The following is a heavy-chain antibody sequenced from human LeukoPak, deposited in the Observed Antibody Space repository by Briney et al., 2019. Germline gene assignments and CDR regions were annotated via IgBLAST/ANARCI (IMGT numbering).Heavy chain of an antibody. CDR2: INSDGSST. V-gene: IGHV3-74*01. Sequence: GGSLRLSCAASGFTFSSYWMHWVRQAPGKGLVWVSRINSDGSSTSYADSVKGRFTISRDNAKNTLYLQMNSLRAEDTAVYYCARDQPSYDSSASDAFDIWGQGTMVTVSS. D-gene: IGHD3-22*01. J-gene: IGHJ3*02. CDR1: GFTFSSYW. CDR3: ARDQPSYDSSASDAFDI.